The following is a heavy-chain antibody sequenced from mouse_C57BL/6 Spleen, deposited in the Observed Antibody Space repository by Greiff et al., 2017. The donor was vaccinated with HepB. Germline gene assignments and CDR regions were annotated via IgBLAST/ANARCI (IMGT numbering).Heavy chain of an antibody. V-gene: IGHV1-15*01. CDR3: TRWDGNYVGYYAMDY. CDR2: IDPETGGT. J-gene: IGHJ4*01. D-gene: IGHD2-1*01. CDR1: GYTFTDYE. Sequence: VQLQQSGAELVRPGASVTLSCKASGYTFTDYEMHWVKQTPVHGLEWIGAIDPETGGTAYNQKFKGKAILTADKSSSTAYMELRSLTSEDSAVYYCTRWDGNYVGYYAMDYWGQGTSVTVSS.